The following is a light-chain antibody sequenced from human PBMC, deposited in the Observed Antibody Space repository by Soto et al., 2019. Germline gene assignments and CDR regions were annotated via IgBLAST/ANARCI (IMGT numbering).Light chain of an antibody. J-gene: IGKJ1*01. Sequence: EIVLTQSPGTLSLSPWERATLSCRASQSVSSSYLAWYQQKPGQAPRLLIYGASSRATGIPDRFSGSGSGTDFTLTISRLEPEDFVVYYCQQYGSSPRTFGQGTKVDIK. CDR1: QSVSSSY. CDR2: GAS. V-gene: IGKV3-20*01. CDR3: QQYGSSPRT.